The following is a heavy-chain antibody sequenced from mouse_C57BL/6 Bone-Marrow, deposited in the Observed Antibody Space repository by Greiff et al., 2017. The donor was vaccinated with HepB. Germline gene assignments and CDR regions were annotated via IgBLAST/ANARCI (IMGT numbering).Heavy chain of an antibody. D-gene: IGHD1-1*01. J-gene: IGHJ1*03. CDR3: ARHITTVVADWYFDV. V-gene: IGHV5-9*01. Sequence: EVKLVESGGGLVKPGGSLKLSCAASGFTFSSYTMSWVRQTPEKRLEWVATISGGGGNTYYPDSVKGRFTISRDNAKNTLYLQMSSLRSEDTALYYCARHITTVVADWYFDVWGTGTTVTVSS. CDR2: ISGGGGNT. CDR1: GFTFSSYT.